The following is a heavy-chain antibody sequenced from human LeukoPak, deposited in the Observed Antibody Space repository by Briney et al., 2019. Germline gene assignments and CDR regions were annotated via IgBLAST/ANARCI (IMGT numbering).Heavy chain of an antibody. V-gene: IGHV4-30-4*08. D-gene: IGHD5-12*01. CDR3: ARDRAYSGYDYTSDY. J-gene: IGHJ4*02. Sequence: PSETRSLTATVPGGSIGGGVSFGSGIPHPPGKGRGGLGYIYYSGSTYYNPFLKSRVTISVDTSKNQFSLKLSSVTAADTAVYYCARDRAYSGYDYTSDYWGQGTLVTVSS. CDR2: IYYSGST. CDR1: GGSIGGGVSF.